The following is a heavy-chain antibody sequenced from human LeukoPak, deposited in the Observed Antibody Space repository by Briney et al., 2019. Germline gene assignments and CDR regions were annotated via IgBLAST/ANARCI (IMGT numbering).Heavy chain of an antibody. CDR1: GFTFSSYA. D-gene: IGHD6-13*01. J-gene: IGHJ4*02. CDR3: ARVSSSSYY. V-gene: IGHV3-30-3*01. Sequence: PGGSLRLSCAASGFTFSSYAMHWVRQAPGKGLEWVAVISYDGSNKYYADSVKGRFTISRDNSKNTLYLQMSSLRAEDTAVYYCARVSSSSYYWGQGTLVTVSS. CDR2: ISYDGSNK.